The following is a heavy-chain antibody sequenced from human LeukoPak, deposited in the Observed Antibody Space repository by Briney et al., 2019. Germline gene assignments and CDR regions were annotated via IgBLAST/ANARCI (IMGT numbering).Heavy chain of an antibody. CDR1: GGSISSYY. Sequence: PSETLSLTCTVSGGSISSYYWSWIRQPPGKGLEWIGYIYYSGSTNYNPSLKSRVTISVDTSKNQFSLKLSSVTAADTAVYYCARHYGPWHYDVWGQGTLVIVSS. J-gene: IGHJ4*02. CDR3: ARHYGPWHYDV. D-gene: IGHD3-10*02. V-gene: IGHV4-59*08. CDR2: IYYSGST.